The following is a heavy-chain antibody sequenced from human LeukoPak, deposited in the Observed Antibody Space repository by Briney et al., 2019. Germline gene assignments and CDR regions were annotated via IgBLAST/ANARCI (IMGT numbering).Heavy chain of an antibody. CDR3: ARDISVRDAAWWFNP. CDR1: GYTFTSNY. D-gene: IGHD5-24*01. J-gene: IGHJ5*02. CDR2: INPTGGST. Sequence: ASVKVSCKASGYTFTSNYMHWVRQAPGQGLEWMGVINPTGGSTSYAHKFQGRITLTRDMSTSTDYLELSSLRSDDTVVYYCARDISVRDAAWWFNPWGQGTLVTVSS. V-gene: IGHV1-46*01.